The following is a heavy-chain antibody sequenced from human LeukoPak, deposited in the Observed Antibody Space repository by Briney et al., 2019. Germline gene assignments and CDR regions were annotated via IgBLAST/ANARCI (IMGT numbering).Heavy chain of an antibody. CDR2: ISGSGGST. V-gene: IGHV3-23*01. CDR3: AILPGYSSGWYEVNY. Sequence: GGSLRLSCAASGFTFSSYAMSWVRQAPGKGLEWVSGISGSGGSTYHADSVKGRFTISRDNSRSTLYLQMNSPRAEDTAVYYCAILPGYSSGWYEVNYWGQGTLVTVSS. D-gene: IGHD6-13*01. J-gene: IGHJ4*02. CDR1: GFTFSSYA.